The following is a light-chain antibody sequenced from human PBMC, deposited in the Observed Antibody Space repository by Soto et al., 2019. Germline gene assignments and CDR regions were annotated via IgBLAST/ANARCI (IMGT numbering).Light chain of an antibody. Sequence: EIVLTQSPATLSLSPGERATLSCRASQSVSSYLAWYQQKPGQAPRLLIYDASNRATGIPARFSGSGSGTDFTLTISRLAPEDFAVYYCQQRSNCPLTFGGGTKVEIK. CDR2: DAS. CDR3: QQRSNCPLT. V-gene: IGKV3-11*01. J-gene: IGKJ4*01. CDR1: QSVSSY.